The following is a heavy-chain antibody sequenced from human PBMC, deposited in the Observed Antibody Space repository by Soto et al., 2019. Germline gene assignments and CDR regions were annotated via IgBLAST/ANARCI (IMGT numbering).Heavy chain of an antibody. Sequence: QVQVVQSGAEVKKPESSVKVSCKPSAGTFNTYTVNWVRLAPGHGLEWMGRFISILDMANYAPKFQDRVTITADRSTFTAYMELNSLTSDDTAVYYCASTSCPDSSCPGEVDWWGPGTRVTVSS. CDR2: FISILDMA. V-gene: IGHV1-69*02. J-gene: IGHJ4*02. CDR1: AGTFNTYT. D-gene: IGHD3-10*01. CDR3: ASTSCPDSSCPGEVDW.